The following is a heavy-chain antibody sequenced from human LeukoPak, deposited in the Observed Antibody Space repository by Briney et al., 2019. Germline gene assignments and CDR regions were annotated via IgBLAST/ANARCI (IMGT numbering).Heavy chain of an antibody. CDR3: AKDLSIVVVVAASDAFDI. Sequence: GGSLGLSCAASGFTFSSYAMSWVRQAPGKGLEWVSAISGSGGSTYYADSVKGRFTISRDNSKNTLYLQMNSLRAEDTAVYYCAKDLSIVVVVAASDAFDIWGQGTMVTVSS. D-gene: IGHD2-15*01. V-gene: IGHV3-23*01. CDR2: ISGSGGST. J-gene: IGHJ3*02. CDR1: GFTFSSYA.